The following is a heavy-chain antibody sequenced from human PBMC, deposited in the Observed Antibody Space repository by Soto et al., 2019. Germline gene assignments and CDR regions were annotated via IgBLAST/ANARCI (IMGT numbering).Heavy chain of an antibody. CDR1: GGTLSSRSYL. Sequence: PETLRHTNTVSGGTLSSRSYLWGWIRQPPGKGLEWIGSIYYSGSTYYNPSLKSRVTISVDTSKNQFSLKLSSVTAADTAVYYCARQGDNWNLNYYYYGMAVCGQGTTVT. CDR3: ARQGDNWNLNYYYYGMAV. J-gene: IGHJ6*02. D-gene: IGHD1-7*01. V-gene: IGHV4-39*01. CDR2: IYYSGST.